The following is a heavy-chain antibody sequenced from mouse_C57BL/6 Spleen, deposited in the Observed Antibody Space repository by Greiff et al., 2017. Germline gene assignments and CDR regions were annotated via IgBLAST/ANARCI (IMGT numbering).Heavy chain of an antibody. V-gene: IGHV1-52*01. J-gene: IGHJ4*01. CDR1: GYTFTSYW. Sequence: QVQLKQPGAELVRPGSSVKLSCKASGYTFTSYWMHWVKQRPIQGLEWIGNIDPSDSETHYNQKFKDKATLTVDKSSSTAYMQLSSLTSEDSAVYYCARAPTGTNYAMDYWGQGTSVTVSS. D-gene: IGHD4-1*02. CDR3: ARAPTGTNYAMDY. CDR2: IDPSDSET.